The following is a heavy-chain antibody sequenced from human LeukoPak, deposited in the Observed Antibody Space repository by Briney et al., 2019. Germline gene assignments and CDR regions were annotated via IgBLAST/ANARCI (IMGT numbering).Heavy chain of an antibody. CDR2: ISDSGGTT. D-gene: IGHD1-26*01. V-gene: IGHV3-23*01. Sequence: HPGGSLRLSCAASGFTFSSFAMSWVRQAPGKGLEWVSAISDSGGTTYYADSVKGRFTISRDNSKNTLYLQMSSLRAEDTAVYYCARDPGSGLVGATGDAFDIWGQGTMVTVSS. CDR1: GFTFSSFA. CDR3: ARDPGSGLVGATGDAFDI. J-gene: IGHJ3*02.